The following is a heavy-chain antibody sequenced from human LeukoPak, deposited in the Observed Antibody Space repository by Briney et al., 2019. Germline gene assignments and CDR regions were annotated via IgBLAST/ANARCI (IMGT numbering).Heavy chain of an antibody. CDR3: AKEIDILTGEYYFDY. D-gene: IGHD3-9*01. CDR2: ISWNSGSI. V-gene: IGHV3-9*01. Sequence: GRSLRLSCAASGFTFDDYAMDWVRQAPGKGLEWVSGISWNSGSIGYADSVKGRFTISRDNAKNSLYLQMNSLRAEDTALYYCAKEIDILTGEYYFDYWGQGTLVTVSS. CDR1: GFTFDDYA. J-gene: IGHJ4*02.